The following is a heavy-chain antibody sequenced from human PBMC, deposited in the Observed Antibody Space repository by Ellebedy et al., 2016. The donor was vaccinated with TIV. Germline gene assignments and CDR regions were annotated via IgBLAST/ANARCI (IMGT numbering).Heavy chain of an antibody. D-gene: IGHD5-18*01. CDR1: GLTFSRYG. CDR3: VTRVRTAMGFDY. J-gene: IGHJ4*02. Sequence: PGGSLRLSCAASGLTFSRYGMHWIRQAPDKGLEWVAVIWYDGSIKYLADSVKGRFTISRDNFNNTLYLQMNSLRAEDTAVYYCVTRVRTAMGFDYWGQGTLVTVST. CDR2: IWYDGSIK. V-gene: IGHV3-33*01.